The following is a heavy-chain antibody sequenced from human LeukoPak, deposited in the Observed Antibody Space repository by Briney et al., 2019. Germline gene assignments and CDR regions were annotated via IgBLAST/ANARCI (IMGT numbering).Heavy chain of an antibody. V-gene: IGHV4-59*08. CDR1: GGSINNYY. J-gene: IGHJ6*03. CDR3: ARRGNYYAPYYMDV. Sequence: PSETLSLTCTVSGGSINNYYWSWIRQSPGKGLEWIGYIFYIGSTNYNPSLGSRVTISVDTSRNQFFLKLSQVTATDAAIYYCARRGNYYAPYYMDVWGKGTTVTVSS. CDR2: IFYIGST. D-gene: IGHD3-10*01.